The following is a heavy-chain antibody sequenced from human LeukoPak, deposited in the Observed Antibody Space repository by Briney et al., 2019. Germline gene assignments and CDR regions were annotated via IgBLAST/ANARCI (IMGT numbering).Heavy chain of an antibody. CDR2: FDPEDGET. D-gene: IGHD6-19*01. CDR3: AVAGLRSHDAFDI. V-gene: IGHV1-24*01. J-gene: IGHJ3*02. Sequence: GASVKVSCKVSGYTLTELSMHWVRQAPGKGLEWMGGFDPEDGETIYAQKFQGIVTMTEDTSTDTAYMELSSLRYEDTAVYYCAVAGLRSHDAFDIWGQGTMVTVSS. CDR1: GYTLTELS.